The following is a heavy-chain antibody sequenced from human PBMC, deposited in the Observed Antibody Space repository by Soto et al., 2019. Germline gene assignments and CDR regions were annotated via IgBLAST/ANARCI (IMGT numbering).Heavy chain of an antibody. CDR3: ARTDIVTTNCVDP. V-gene: IGHV4-34*02. Sequence: QVHLQQWGAGLLKPSETLSLTCAVYGESFIGYYWTWIRQPPGKGLEWIGEINHRGSANYNPSLKSRVTISVDTSNNQFSLKLSSVTAADTSVYYCARTDIVTTNCVDPWGQGTRVTVSS. CDR1: GESFIGYY. CDR2: INHRGSA. D-gene: IGHD5-12*01. J-gene: IGHJ5*02.